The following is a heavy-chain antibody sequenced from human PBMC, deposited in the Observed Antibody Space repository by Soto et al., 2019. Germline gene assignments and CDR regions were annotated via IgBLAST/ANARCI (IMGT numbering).Heavy chain of an antibody. J-gene: IGHJ3*01. D-gene: IGHD3-9*01. CDR2: ISHSGTS. CDR3: GRGVLTITRGAFEA. Sequence: QVQLQESGPGLVKPSGTLSLTCAVSGGSISSSHWWTWVRQSPGKGLEYIGEISHSGTSNSNPSLKSRVTLSVDKSKNHFSLSLTSVTAADTAVYYCGRGVLTITRGAFEAGGKGTLVIVSS. CDR1: GGSISSSHW. V-gene: IGHV4-4*02.